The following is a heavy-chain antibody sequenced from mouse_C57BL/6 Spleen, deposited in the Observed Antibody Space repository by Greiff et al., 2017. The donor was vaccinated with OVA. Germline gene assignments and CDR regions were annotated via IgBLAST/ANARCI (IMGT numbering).Heavy chain of an antibody. CDR1: GFTFNTYA. CDR3: VSGGSWDVDY. J-gene: IGHJ2*01. Sequence: DVMLVESGGGLVQPTGSLKLSCAASGFTFNTYAMHWVRQAPGKGLEWVARIRSNSSNYATYYADSVKDRFTISRDDSQSMLYLQMNSLKTEDTAMYYCVSGGSWDVDYWGQGTTLTVSS. V-gene: IGHV10-3*01. D-gene: IGHD4-1*01. CDR2: IRSNSSNYAT.